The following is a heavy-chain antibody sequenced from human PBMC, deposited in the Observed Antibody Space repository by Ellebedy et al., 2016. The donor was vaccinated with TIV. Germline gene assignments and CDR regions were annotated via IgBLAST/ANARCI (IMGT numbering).Heavy chain of an antibody. D-gene: IGHD3-9*01. CDR2: INHRGST. CDR1: GGSFSAYY. CDR3: ARGGSRRGTIFAIPYYYGMDV. V-gene: IGHV4-34*01. J-gene: IGHJ6*02. Sequence: SEPLSLTXAVHGGSFSAYYWSWIRQPPGKGLEWIGEINHRGSTTYNPSLKSLVTISVDTSKNQFSRKLSSVTAADTAVYYCARGGSRRGTIFAIPYYYGMDVWGQGTTVTVSS.